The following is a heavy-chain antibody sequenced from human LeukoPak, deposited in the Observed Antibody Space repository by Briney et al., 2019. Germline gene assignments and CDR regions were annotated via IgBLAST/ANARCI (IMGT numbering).Heavy chain of an antibody. J-gene: IGHJ4*02. CDR1: GFTFSNAW. CDR2: IKSKTDGGTT. D-gene: IGHD3-22*01. V-gene: IGHV3-15*01. CDR3: TTLTMIVGPHFDY. Sequence: GGSLRLSCAASGFTFSNAWMNWVRQVPGKGLEWVGRIKSKTDGGTTDYAAPVKGRFAISRDDSKNTLYLQLNSLNTEDTVIYYCTTLTMIVGPHFDYWGQGTLVTASS.